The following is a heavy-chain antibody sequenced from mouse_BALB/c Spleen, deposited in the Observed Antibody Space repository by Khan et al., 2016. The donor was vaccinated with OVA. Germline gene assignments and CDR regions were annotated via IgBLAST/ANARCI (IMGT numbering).Heavy chain of an antibody. CDR1: GYSFTDFT. CDR2: INPYNGFT. D-gene: IGHD1-1*01. V-gene: IGHV1-18*01. CDR3: ARGNAYGSSSWFAY. Sequence: EVQLQQSGPELVKPGASMKISCKASGYSFTDFTMNWVKQSHEKNLEWIGLINPYNGFTSYNQKFKGKATLTVEKSSSTAYMELLSLTSEDSAVYYCARGNAYGSSSWFAYWGQGTLVTVSA. J-gene: IGHJ3*01.